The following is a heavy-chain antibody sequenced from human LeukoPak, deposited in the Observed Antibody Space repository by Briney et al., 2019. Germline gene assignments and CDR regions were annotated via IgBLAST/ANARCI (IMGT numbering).Heavy chain of an antibody. D-gene: IGHD3-16*02. CDR1: GGSINNYY. V-gene: IGHV4-59*12. CDR3: ARVPPFYDYVWGSYRFASYFDY. CDR2: IYHSGST. Sequence: SETLSLTCTVSGGSINNYYWSWIRQPPGKGLEWIGYIYHSGSTNYNPSLKSRVTISVDTSKNQFSLKLSSVTAADTAVYYCARVPPFYDYVWGSYRFASYFDYWGQGTLVTVSS. J-gene: IGHJ4*02.